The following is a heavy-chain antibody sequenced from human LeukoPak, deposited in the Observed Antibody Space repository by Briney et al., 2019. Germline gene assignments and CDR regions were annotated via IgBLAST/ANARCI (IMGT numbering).Heavy chain of an antibody. Sequence: SETLSLTCTVSGGSISSSSYYWGWIRQPPGKGLEWIGSIYYSGSTNYNPSLKSRVTISVDTSKNQFSLKLSSVTAADTAVYYCARDAHYSSGWYQGPYFDYWGQGTLVTVSS. CDR1: GGSISSSSYY. CDR2: IYYSGST. D-gene: IGHD6-19*01. V-gene: IGHV4-39*07. CDR3: ARDAHYSSGWYQGPYFDY. J-gene: IGHJ4*02.